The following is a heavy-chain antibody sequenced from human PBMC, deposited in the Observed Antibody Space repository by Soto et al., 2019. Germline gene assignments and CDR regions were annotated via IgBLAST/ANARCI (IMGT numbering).Heavy chain of an antibody. V-gene: IGHV3-7*03. CDR1: GFKFSDYW. CDR2: IKHDTSEA. D-gene: IGHD3-16*02. J-gene: IGHJ4*02. CDR3: ARDGLLFSGPYRPSGFDY. Sequence: DVQLVESGGGWVQPGRSLRLSCAASGFKFSDYWMSWVRQAPGKGLEWVGNIKHDTSEAHYADSVKGRFTITRDNIKNFLFLQMRDLRADDAASYYCARDGLLFSGPYRPSGFDYWGLGALVTVSS.